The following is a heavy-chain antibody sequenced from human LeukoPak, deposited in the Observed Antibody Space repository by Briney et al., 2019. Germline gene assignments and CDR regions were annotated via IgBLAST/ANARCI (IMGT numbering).Heavy chain of an antibody. D-gene: IGHD3-9*01. V-gene: IGHV3-74*01. CDR1: GFTFSSYW. CDR3: AREVTIFEGYFDY. Sequence: GGSLRLSCAASGFTFSSYWMHWVRQAPGKGLVWVSRINSDGSSTSYADSVKGRFSISRDNAKNTLYLQMNSLRAEDTAVYYCAREVTIFEGYFDYWGQGTLVTVSP. CDR2: INSDGSST. J-gene: IGHJ4*02.